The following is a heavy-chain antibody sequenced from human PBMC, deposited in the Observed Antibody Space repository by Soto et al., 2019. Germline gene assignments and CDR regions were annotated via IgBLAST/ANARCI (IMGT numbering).Heavy chain of an antibody. CDR3: AKDVYCFGGSCYSESDR. CDR2: ISHDGTIN. CDR1: GFTFSDYG. J-gene: IGHJ4*02. V-gene: IGHV3-30*18. Sequence: PGGSLRLSCAASGFTFSDYGMHWVRQAPGKGLDWVAFISHDGTINYYADSVRGRFTISRDTSKNTLYLQMNSLRAEDTAVYFCAKDVYCFGGSCYSESDRWGQGTLVTVSS. D-gene: IGHD2-15*01.